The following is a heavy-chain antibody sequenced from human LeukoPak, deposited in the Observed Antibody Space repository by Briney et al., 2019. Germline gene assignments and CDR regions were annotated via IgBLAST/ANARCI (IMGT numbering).Heavy chain of an antibody. CDR2: IWYDGTNK. CDR1: GFRFSSYG. CDR3: ARDQRGFSYSKYYFDY. J-gene: IGHJ4*02. D-gene: IGHD5-18*01. V-gene: IGHV3-33*01. Sequence: PGGSLRLSCAASGFRFSSYGMHWVRQAPGKGLEWVAVIWYDGTNKYYADSVQGRFIISRDNSKNTLYLQMNSLRAEDTAVYYCARDQRGFSYSKYYFDYWGQGTLVTVSS.